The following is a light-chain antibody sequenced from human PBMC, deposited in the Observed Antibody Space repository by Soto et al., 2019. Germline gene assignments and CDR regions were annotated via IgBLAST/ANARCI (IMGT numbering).Light chain of an antibody. V-gene: IGKV1-5*01. CDR3: QQYNSYSWT. CDR1: QSISSW. J-gene: IGKJ1*01. Sequence: DIQMTQSPSTLSASVGDRVTITCRASQSISSWLAWYQQKPGKAPKLLIYDASSLESGVPSRFSGSGSGTEFTLTISSLQPDDSATYYCQQYNSYSWTVGQGTKVEIK. CDR2: DAS.